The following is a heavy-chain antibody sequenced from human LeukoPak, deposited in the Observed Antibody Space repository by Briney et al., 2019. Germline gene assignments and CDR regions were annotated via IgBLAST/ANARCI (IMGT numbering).Heavy chain of an antibody. D-gene: IGHD3-22*01. V-gene: IGHV3-9*01. J-gene: IGHJ1*01. Sequence: GGSLRLSCAASGFTFDDSTMHWVRHVPGKGLEWVSGISWNSGIIDYADSVKGRFTISRDNAKNSLYLQMNNLRPDDTAFYYCAKAPPYYSDSSGYFQHWGQGTLVTVSS. CDR2: ISWNSGII. CDR1: GFTFDDST. CDR3: AKAPPYYSDSSGYFQH.